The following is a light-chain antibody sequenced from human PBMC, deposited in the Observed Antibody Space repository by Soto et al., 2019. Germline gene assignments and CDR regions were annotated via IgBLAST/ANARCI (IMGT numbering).Light chain of an antibody. J-gene: IGLJ2*01. CDR1: SSDTIKYNF. V-gene: IGLV2-14*01. CDR2: EVS. CDR3: SPPFKTFDLGV. Sequence: QSALTQPASVSGSPGQSITISCTGISSDTIKYNFVSWYQHHPGKAPKLMIYEVSNRPSGVSNRFSGSQSGNPASLTISGLRVDDGADYYCSPPFKTFDLGVFRGGTKLTVL.